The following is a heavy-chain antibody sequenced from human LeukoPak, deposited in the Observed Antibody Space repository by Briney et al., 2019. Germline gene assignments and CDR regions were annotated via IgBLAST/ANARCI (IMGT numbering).Heavy chain of an antibody. Sequence: PGGSLRLSCAASGFIFSDHQMDWVRQAPGKGLEWVSSISSSSSYIYYADSVKGRFTISRDNAKNSLYLQMNSLRAEDTAVYYCARDWGRDGFYYYYGMDVWGQGTTVTVSS. CDR2: ISSSSSYI. V-gene: IGHV3-21*01. D-gene: IGHD3-16*01. CDR1: GFIFSDHQ. J-gene: IGHJ6*02. CDR3: ARDWGRDGFYYYYGMDV.